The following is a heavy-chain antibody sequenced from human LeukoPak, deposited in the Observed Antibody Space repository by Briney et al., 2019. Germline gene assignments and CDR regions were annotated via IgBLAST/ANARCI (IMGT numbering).Heavy chain of an antibody. CDR2: INRGGDGT. V-gene: IGHV3-23*01. D-gene: IGHD3-10*01. CDR1: GFTFNTFT. J-gene: IGHJ4*02. CDR3: AKGTERYREVSSFDS. Sequence: PGGSLRPSCAASGFTFNTFTMNWVRQAPGKGLEWVSAINRGGDGTYYADFVQGRFTISRDNSENTLYLQMNSLRPEDTATYYCAKGTERYREVSSFDSWGQGTQVTVSS.